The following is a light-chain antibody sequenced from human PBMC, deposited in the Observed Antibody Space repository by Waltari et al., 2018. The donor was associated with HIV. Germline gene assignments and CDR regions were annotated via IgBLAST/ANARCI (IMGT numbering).Light chain of an antibody. V-gene: IGLV1-40*01. CDR2: GNS. Sequence: QSVLTQPPSVSGAPGPRVTTSCPGRSSNIGAGCDVHWYQQLPGTAPKPLIYGNSNRPSGVPDRFSGSKSGTSASLAISGLQPDDETDYYCQSYDRSLSNWVFGGGTKLTVL. CDR1: SSNIGAGCD. CDR3: QSYDRSLSNWV. J-gene: IGLJ3*02.